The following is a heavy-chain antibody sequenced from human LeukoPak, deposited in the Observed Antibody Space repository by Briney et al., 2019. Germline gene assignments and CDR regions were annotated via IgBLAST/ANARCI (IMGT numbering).Heavy chain of an antibody. D-gene: IGHD2-2*01. CDR2: INPNSGGT. CDR1: GYTFTGYY. V-gene: IGHV1-2*02. Sequence: ASVKVSCKASGYTFTGYYMHWVRQAPGQGLEWMGWINPNSGGTNYAQKFQGRVTMTRDTSISTAYMELSRLRSDDTAVYYCARVVPSCSSTSCPRSYYYYYGMDVWGQGTTVTVSS. CDR3: ARVVPSCSSTSCPRSYYYYYGMDV. J-gene: IGHJ6*02.